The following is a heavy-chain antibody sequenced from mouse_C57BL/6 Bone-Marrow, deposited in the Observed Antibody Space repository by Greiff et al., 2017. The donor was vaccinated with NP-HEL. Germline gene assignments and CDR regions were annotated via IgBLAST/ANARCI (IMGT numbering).Heavy chain of an antibody. CDR3: ARWYPYAMDY. CDR2: INPYNGGT. V-gene: IGHV1-19*01. J-gene: IGHJ4*01. D-gene: IGHD1-1*02. Sequence: DVQLQESGPVLVKPGASVKMSCKASGYTFTDYYMNWVKQSHGKSLEWIGVINPYNGGTSYNQKFKGKATLTVDKSSSTAYMELNSLTSEDSAVYYCARWYPYAMDYWGQGTSVTVSS. CDR1: GYTFTDYY.